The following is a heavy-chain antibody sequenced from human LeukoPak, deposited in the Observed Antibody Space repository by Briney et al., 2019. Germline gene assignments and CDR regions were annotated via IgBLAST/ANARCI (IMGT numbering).Heavy chain of an antibody. CDR3: ARTYYGSGKSAFDI. J-gene: IGHJ3*02. CDR2: IKQDGSEK. D-gene: IGHD3-10*01. CDR1: GFTFSSYW. Sequence: GGSLRLSCAASGFTFSSYWMSWVRQAPGKGLEWVANIKQDGSEKYYVDSVKGRLTISRDNAKNSLYLQMNSLRAEDTAVYYCARTYYGSGKSAFDIWGQGTMVTVSS. V-gene: IGHV3-7*01.